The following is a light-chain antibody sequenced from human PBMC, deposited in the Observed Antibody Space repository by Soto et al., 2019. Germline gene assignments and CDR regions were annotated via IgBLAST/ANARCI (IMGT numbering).Light chain of an antibody. Sequence: QSALTQPASLSGSPGQSITISCTGTSGDIGAYDYVSWFQQHPGKAPKLMISEVNNRPSGVSNRFSGSKSGNTAYLTISGLQVEDEAEYFCFPFTTTSTHVFGTGTKVTVL. CDR3: FPFTTTSTHV. CDR1: SGDIGAYDY. CDR2: EVN. J-gene: IGLJ1*01. V-gene: IGLV2-14*01.